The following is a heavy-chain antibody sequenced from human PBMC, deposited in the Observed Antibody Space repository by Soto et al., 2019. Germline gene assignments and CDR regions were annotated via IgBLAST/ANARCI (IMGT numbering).Heavy chain of an antibody. CDR2: IYDSGSS. J-gene: IGHJ6*02. Sequence: PSETLSLTCAVSGDSISRGGYSWTWIRQPPGKALEWIGNIYDSGSSSYNPSLTSRVTMSVDTSKNQFSLRLTSVTAADTAVYFCARGSSSYYDYGMDVWGQGTTVTVSS. CDR3: ARGSSSYYDYGMDV. D-gene: IGHD6-6*01. V-gene: IGHV4-30-2*01. CDR1: GDSISRGGYS.